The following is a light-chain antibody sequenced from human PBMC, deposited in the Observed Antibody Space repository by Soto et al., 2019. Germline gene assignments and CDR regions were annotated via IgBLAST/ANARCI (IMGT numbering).Light chain of an antibody. J-gene: IGLJ1*01. CDR1: TSDVGSYNR. Sequence: QSALTQPPSVSGSPGQSVTISCTGTTSDVGSYNRVSWYQQTPGTAPKLIIYDVGSRPSGVPDRFSGSKSGNTASLTISGLQAEDEADYYCASYTASSTYVFGTGTKVTVL. CDR3: ASYTASSTYV. V-gene: IGLV2-18*02. CDR2: DVG.